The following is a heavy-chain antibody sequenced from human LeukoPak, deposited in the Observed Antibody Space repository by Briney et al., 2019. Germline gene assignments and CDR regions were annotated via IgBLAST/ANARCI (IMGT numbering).Heavy chain of an antibody. CDR2: IGSSSSYI. CDR1: GFTFSSYS. CDR3: ARANVYSSSWFSNWFDP. Sequence: GGSLRLSCAASGFTFSSYSMNWVRQAPGKGLEWVSSIGSSSSYIYYADSVKGRFTISRDNAKNSLYLQMNSLRAEDTAVYYCARANVYSSSWFSNWFDPWGQGTLVTVSS. J-gene: IGHJ5*02. D-gene: IGHD6-13*01. V-gene: IGHV3-21*01.